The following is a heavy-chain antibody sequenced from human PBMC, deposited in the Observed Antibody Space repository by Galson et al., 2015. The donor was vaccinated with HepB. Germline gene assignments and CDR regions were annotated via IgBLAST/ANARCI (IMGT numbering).Heavy chain of an antibody. Sequence: KGLEWMGRIDPSDSYTNYSPSFQGHVTISADKSITTAYLQWSSLKASDTAMYYCARGGGYNFGSDYWGQGTLVTVSS. D-gene: IGHD5-18*01. CDR3: ARGGGYNFGSDY. J-gene: IGHJ4*02. CDR2: IDPSDSYT. V-gene: IGHV5-10-1*01.